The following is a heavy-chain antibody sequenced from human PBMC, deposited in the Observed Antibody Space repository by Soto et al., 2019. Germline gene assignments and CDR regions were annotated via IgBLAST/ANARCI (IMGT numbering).Heavy chain of an antibody. CDR1: GFTFSSYG. CDR3: ARRGAAAGIDY. V-gene: IGHV3-30*03. D-gene: IGHD6-13*01. CDR2: ISYDGSNK. J-gene: IGHJ4*02. Sequence: QVQLVESGGGVVQPGRSLRLSCAASGFTFSSYGMHWVRQAPGKGLEWVAVISYDGSNKYYADSVKGRFTISRDNSKNTLYLQMNSLRAEDTAVYYCARRGAAAGIDYWGQGTLVTVSS.